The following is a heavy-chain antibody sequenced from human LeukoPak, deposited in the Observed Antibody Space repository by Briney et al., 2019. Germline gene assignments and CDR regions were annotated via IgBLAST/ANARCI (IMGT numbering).Heavy chain of an antibody. CDR1: DDSITSYY. CDR2: IYHSGNS. Sequence: SETLSLTCSVSDDSITSYYWSWIRQPPGKGLEWIGFIYHSGNSNYNPSLTTRVTMSVDTSRTQISLRLSSVTAADTAVYYCVREEGIATSGALEYWGQGILVTVSS. J-gene: IGHJ4*02. V-gene: IGHV4-59*01. D-gene: IGHD6-13*01. CDR3: VREEGIATSGALEY.